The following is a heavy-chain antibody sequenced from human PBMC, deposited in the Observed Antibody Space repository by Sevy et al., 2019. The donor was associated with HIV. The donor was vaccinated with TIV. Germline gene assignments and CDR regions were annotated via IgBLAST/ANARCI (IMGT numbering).Heavy chain of an antibody. V-gene: IGHV1-24*01. D-gene: IGHD3-3*01. CDR3: ATCYYDFWSGYYTGNWFDP. CDR1: GYTLTELS. Sequence: ASVKVSCKVSGYTLTELSMHWVRQAPGKGLEWMGGFDPEDGETIYAQKFQGRVTMTEDTSTDTAYMELSSLRSEDTAVYYCATCYYDFWSGYYTGNWFDPWGQGTLVTVSS. CDR2: FDPEDGET. J-gene: IGHJ5*02.